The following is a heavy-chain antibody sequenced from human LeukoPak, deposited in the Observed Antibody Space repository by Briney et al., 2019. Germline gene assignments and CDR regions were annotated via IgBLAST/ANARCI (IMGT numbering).Heavy chain of an antibody. CDR3: AREGTRWLQYPFDY. CDR1: GFTFSSYW. J-gene: IGHJ4*02. D-gene: IGHD5-24*01. Sequence: GGSLRLSCAASGFTFSSYWMSWVRQAPGKGLEWVANIKQDGSEKYYVDSVKGRFTISRDNAKNSLYLQMNSLRAEDTAVYYCAREGTRWLQYPFDYWGQGTLVTVSS. V-gene: IGHV3-7*01. CDR2: IKQDGSEK.